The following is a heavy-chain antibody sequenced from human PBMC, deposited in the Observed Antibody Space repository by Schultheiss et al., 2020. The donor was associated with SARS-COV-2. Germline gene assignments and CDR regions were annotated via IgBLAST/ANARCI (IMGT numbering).Heavy chain of an antibody. D-gene: IGHD3-22*01. V-gene: IGHV3-30*04. CDR2: ISYDGSNK. Sequence: GGSLRLSCSASGFTFSSYAMHWVRQAPGKGLEWVAVISYDGSNKYYADSVKGRFTISRDNSKNTLYLQMNSLRAEDTAVYYCARDQLEYCYDSSGSLDYWGQGTLVTVSS. CDR3: ARDQLEYCYDSSGSLDY. J-gene: IGHJ4*02. CDR1: GFTFSSYA.